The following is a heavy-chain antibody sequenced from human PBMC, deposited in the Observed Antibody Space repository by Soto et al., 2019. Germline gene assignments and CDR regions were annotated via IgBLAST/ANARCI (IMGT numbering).Heavy chain of an antibody. CDR1: GFTVSSKY. V-gene: IGHV3-53*01. J-gene: IGHJ6*02. Sequence: GGSLRLSCAASGFTVSSKYMSWVRQAPGKGLEWISVIWSAGLIYYADSVRGRFTISRDISKNILYLEMTSLRADDTAVYYCAREAPMDVWGQGTTVTVYS. CDR2: IWSAGLI. CDR3: AREAPMDV.